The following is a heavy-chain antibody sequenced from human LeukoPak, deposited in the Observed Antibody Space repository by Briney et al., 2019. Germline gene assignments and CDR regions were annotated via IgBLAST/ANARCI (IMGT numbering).Heavy chain of an antibody. J-gene: IGHJ4*02. CDR1: GFTFSIYA. CDR2: ISGSSGST. V-gene: IGHV3-23*01. CDR3: LNVGYSYGHSDY. Sequence: GGSLRLSCAASGFTFSIYAMSGARKAPGKGLEGVSAISGSSGSTYYADSGEGRFTISRDNSKNTMYLQMNSLRAEETDVYYCLNVGYSYGHSDYWGQGTLVTVSS. D-gene: IGHD5-18*01.